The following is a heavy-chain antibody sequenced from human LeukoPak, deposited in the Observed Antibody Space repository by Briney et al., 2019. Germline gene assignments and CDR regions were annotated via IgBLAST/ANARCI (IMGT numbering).Heavy chain of an antibody. CDR3: ARDRCSSTSCSPAYGMDV. J-gene: IGHJ6*02. D-gene: IGHD2-2*01. CDR2: INPNSGGT. Sequence: ASVKVSCKASGYTFTGYYMHWVRQAPGQGLEWMGWINPNSGGTNYAQKFQGWVTMTRDTSISTAYMELSRLRSDDTAVYYCARDRCSSTSCSPAYGMDVWGQGTTVTVSS. V-gene: IGHV1-2*04. CDR1: GYTFTGYY.